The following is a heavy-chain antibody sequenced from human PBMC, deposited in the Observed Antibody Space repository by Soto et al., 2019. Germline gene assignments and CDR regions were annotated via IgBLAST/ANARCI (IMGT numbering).Heavy chain of an antibody. J-gene: IGHJ3*02. V-gene: IGHV2-5*02. CDR1: GLSLSRSGVG. Sequence: QITLKESSPTLVKPTQTLTLTCTVSGLSLSRSGVGVGWIRQPPGKALEWLALIYWDDDNYYSPSLRTRHTITRDTSKNPVVLKMTNMDPVDTGTYYFAHRGPKGAGAFDIWGQGTMVTVSS. CDR3: AHRGPKGAGAFDI. CDR2: IYWDDDN.